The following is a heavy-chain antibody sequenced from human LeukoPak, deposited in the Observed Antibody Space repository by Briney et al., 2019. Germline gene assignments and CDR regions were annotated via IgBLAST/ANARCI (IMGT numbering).Heavy chain of an antibody. D-gene: IGHD4-17*01. J-gene: IGHJ4*02. CDR2: ISSSSSTI. CDR3: ARGGPSYGDYSFDY. V-gene: IGHV3-48*01. CDR1: GFTFSSYS. Sequence: GGSLRLSCAASGFTFSSYSMNWVRRAPGKGLEWVSYISSSSSTIYCADSVKGRFTISRDNAKNSLYLQMNSLRAEDTAVYYCARGGPSYGDYSFDYWGQGTLVTVSS.